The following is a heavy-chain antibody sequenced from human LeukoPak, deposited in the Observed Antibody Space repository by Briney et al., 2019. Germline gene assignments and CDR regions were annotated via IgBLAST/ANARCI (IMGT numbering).Heavy chain of an antibody. D-gene: IGHD6-6*01. CDR1: GGSISSYY. V-gene: IGHV4-4*07. CDR2: NYTSGST. J-gene: IGHJ4*02. CDR3: ARDKQLVHEY. Sequence: TCTVSGGSISSYYWSWIRQPAGKGLEWVGGNYTSGSTNYNPSLKSRVTMSVDTSKNQFSLKLSSVTAADTAVYYCARDKQLVHEYWGQGTLVTVSS.